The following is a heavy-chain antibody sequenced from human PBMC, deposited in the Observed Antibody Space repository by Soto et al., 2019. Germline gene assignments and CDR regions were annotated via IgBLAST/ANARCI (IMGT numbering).Heavy chain of an antibody. V-gene: IGHV4-31*03. J-gene: IGHJ4*02. CDR1: GVSISSGGYY. D-gene: IGHD6-13*01. Sequence: PSETLSLTCTVSGVSISSGGYYWSWIRQHPGKGLEWIGYIYYSGSTYYNPSLKSRVTISVDTSKNQFSLKLSSVTAADTAVYYCARDPGHIAAGYYDYWGQGTLVTVSS. CDR3: ARDPGHIAAGYYDY. CDR2: IYYSGST.